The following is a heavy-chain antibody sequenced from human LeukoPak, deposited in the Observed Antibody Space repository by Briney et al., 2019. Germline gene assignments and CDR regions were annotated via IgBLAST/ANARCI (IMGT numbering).Heavy chain of an antibody. D-gene: IGHD6-6*01. CDR1: GYTFTGYY. CDR3: ANSSFQDYYYMDV. J-gene: IGHJ6*03. Sequence: ASVKVSCKASGYTFTGYYMHWVRQAPGQGLEWMGWINPNSGGTNYAQKFQGRVTMTTDTSTSTAYMELRSLRSDDTAVYYCANSSFQDYYYMDVWGKGTTVTVSS. V-gene: IGHV1-2*02. CDR2: INPNSGGT.